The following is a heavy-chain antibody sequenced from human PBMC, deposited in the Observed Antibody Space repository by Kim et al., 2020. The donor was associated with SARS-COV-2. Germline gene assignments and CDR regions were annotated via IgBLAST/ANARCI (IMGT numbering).Heavy chain of an antibody. CDR2: IYYSGST. Sequence: SETLSLTCTVSGGSISSSSYYWGWIRQPPGKGLEWIGSIYYSGSTYYNXPLXXXXPXXXDTSXNQFSLKLSSVTAADTXXXYXARGRXGXAFDIWGXGT. CDR1: GGSISSSSYY. V-gene: IGHV4-39*01. J-gene: IGHJ3*02. CDR3: ARGRXGXAFDI.